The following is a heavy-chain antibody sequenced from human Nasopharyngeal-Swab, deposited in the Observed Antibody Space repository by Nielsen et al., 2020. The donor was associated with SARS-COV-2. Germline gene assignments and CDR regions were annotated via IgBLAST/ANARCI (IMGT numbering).Heavy chain of an antibody. V-gene: IGHV3-23*01. CDR3: ARGCVLTGPTCNYYGMDV. CDR2: ISGSDYST. CDR1: GFTFNTYA. Sequence: GESLKISCAASGFTFNTYAISWVRQAPGKGLEWVSVISGSDYSTKYADSVKGRFTISRDNSKNTVNLQMNSLRAEDTAVYYCARGCVLTGPTCNYYGMDVWGQGTTVTVFS. J-gene: IGHJ6*02. D-gene: IGHD3-9*01.